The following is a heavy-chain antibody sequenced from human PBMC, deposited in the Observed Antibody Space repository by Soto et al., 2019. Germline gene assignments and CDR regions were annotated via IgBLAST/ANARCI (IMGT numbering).Heavy chain of an antibody. CDR1: GFTFSSYA. V-gene: IGHV3-23*01. Sequence: PGGSLRLSCAASGFTFSSYAMSWVRQAPGKGLEWVSAISGSGSNTYYADSVKGRFTISRDNSNNTLYLQMNSLTGEDTAVYYCARESSITSSVFFDYWGQGTLVTVSS. D-gene: IGHD3-10*01. CDR3: ARESSITSSVFFDY. CDR2: ISGSGSNT. J-gene: IGHJ4*02.